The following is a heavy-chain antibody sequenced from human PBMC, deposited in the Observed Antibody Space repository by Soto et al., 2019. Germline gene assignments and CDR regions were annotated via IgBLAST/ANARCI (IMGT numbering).Heavy chain of an antibody. D-gene: IGHD6-19*01. CDR1: GYSLTSYW. J-gene: IGHJ4*02. V-gene: IGHV5-51*01. CDR2: IYPGDSDT. Sequence: VESLKISCQGSGYSLTSYWIGWVRQMPGKGLERMGIIYPGDSDTRYSPSFQGQVTISADKSITTTYLQSSSLKASDTAIYYCARLFDTSGWYDYWGQGTLVTVSS. CDR3: ARLFDTSGWYDY.